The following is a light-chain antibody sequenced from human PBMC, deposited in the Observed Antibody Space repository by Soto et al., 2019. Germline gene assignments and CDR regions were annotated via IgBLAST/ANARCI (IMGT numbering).Light chain of an antibody. CDR1: SSDVGGYNY. Sequence: QSALTQPRSVSGSPGQSVTISCTGTSSDVGGYNYVSWYQQHLGKAPKLMIYDVSKRPSGVPDRFSGSKSGNTASLTISGLQAEDEADYYCCSYAGSYTEVFGGGTKLTVL. V-gene: IGLV2-11*01. J-gene: IGLJ2*01. CDR3: CSYAGSYTEV. CDR2: DVS.